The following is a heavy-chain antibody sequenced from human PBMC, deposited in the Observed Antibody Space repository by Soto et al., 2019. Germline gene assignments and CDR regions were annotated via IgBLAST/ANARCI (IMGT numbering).Heavy chain of an antibody. Sequence: ASVKVSCKASGYTFTSYDINWVRQATGQGLEWMGWMNPNSGNTGYAQKFQGRVTMTRNTSISTAYMELSSLRSEDTAVYYCARLNYDFWSGYEYNWFDPWGQGTLVTVSS. J-gene: IGHJ5*02. V-gene: IGHV1-8*01. CDR3: ARLNYDFWSGYEYNWFDP. D-gene: IGHD3-3*01. CDR2: MNPNSGNT. CDR1: GYTFTSYD.